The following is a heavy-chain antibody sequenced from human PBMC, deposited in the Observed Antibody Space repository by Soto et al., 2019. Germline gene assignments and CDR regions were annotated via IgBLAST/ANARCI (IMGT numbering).Heavy chain of an antibody. D-gene: IGHD3-10*01. CDR1: GFSLSTTGVG. CDR2: IYWDDDK. V-gene: IGHV2-5*02. Sequence: QITLKESGPTLVKPTQTLTLTCTFSGFSLSTTGVGVGWIRQPPGKALEWLALIYWDDDKRYSPSLKSRVTITKDTSKNQVVLTMTYMDPVDTATYYCARLLWFGELFWGQGTLVTVSS. CDR3: ARLLWFGELF. J-gene: IGHJ4*02.